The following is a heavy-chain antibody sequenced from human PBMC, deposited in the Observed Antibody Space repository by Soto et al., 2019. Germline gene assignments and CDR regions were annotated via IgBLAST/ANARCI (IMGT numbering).Heavy chain of an antibody. J-gene: IGHJ6*02. D-gene: IGHD3-3*01. CDR3: ARDPRGTIFGVVIPTYYYGMDV. Sequence: QVQLVQSGAEVKKPGASVKVSCKASGYTFTSYGISWVRQAPGQGLEWMGWSSAYNGNTNYAQKLQGRVTMTTDTSTSTAYMELRSLRSDDTAVYYCARDPRGTIFGVVIPTYYYGMDVWGQGTTVTVSS. CDR2: SSAYNGNT. V-gene: IGHV1-18*01. CDR1: GYTFTSYG.